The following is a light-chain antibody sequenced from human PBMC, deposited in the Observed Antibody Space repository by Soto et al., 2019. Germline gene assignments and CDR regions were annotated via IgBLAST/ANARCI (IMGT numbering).Light chain of an antibody. V-gene: IGKV3-20*01. CDR2: GAS. J-gene: IGKJ2*01. CDR3: QQYGSSPQT. CDR1: QCVSSSY. Sequence: EIVLMQSPGILSLSPGERATLSCRASQCVSSSYLAWYQQKPGQAPRLLIYGASSRATGIPDRFSGSGSGTDFTLTISRLEPEDFAVYYCQQYGSSPQTFAQGTKLEIK.